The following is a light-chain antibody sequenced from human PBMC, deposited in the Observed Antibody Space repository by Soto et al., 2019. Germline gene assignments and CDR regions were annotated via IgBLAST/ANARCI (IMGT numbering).Light chain of an antibody. Sequence: QSVLTQPRSVSGSPGQSVTISCTGTSGDVGAYDRVSWYQHHPTKAPKLIIYDVTNRPSGVPYRFSGSKSGSTASLTISGLQAEDEADYHCATWDDDVSGVVFGGGTKLTVL. V-gene: IGLV2-11*01. J-gene: IGLJ2*01. CDR1: SGDVGAYDR. CDR2: DVT. CDR3: ATWDDDVSGVV.